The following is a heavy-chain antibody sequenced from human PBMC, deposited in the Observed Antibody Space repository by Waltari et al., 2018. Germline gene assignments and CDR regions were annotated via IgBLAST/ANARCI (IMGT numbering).Heavy chain of an antibody. Sequence: EVPLVDSGGGLIQPGGSLKLSCVASAFSVSSNHMSLVRQAAGKGLEWVSVIYSYGRTNYAESVKGRFTISRDSSKNTVYLQMSSLRVEDTAIYYCARDPRWYESGDWGQGTLVTVSS. CDR2: IYSYGRT. CDR1: AFSVSSNH. V-gene: IGHV3-53*01. D-gene: IGHD2-15*01. CDR3: ARDPRWYESGD. J-gene: IGHJ4*02.